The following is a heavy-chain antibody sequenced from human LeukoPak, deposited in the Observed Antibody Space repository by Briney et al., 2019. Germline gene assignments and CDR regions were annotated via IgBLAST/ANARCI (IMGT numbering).Heavy chain of an antibody. Sequence: GGSLRLSCVASGFTFSSYGMYWVRQAPGKGLEWVAVISYDGGNKYYSDSVKGRFTISRDNSKNTLYLQLNSLIHGDTAFYYCAKDPLRYQLLAGIDYWGQGTLVTVSS. CDR3: AKDPLRYQLLAGIDY. CDR2: ISYDGGNK. D-gene: IGHD2-2*01. V-gene: IGHV3-30*18. J-gene: IGHJ4*02. CDR1: GFTFSSYG.